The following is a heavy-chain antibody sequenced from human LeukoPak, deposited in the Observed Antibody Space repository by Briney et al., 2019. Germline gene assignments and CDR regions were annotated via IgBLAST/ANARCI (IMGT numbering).Heavy chain of an antibody. CDR2: ISDDTYNI. V-gene: IGHV3-48*01. J-gene: IGHJ4*02. CDR1: GFTFSSHS. Sequence: GGSLRLSCAASGFTFSSHSMSWVRQAPGRGLEWVSFISDDTYNIYYADSVWGRFTVSRDNARDSLYLQLNSLRAEDTAVYYCTRHQRASQYYFDYWGQGTLVTASS. CDR3: TRHQRASQYYFDY.